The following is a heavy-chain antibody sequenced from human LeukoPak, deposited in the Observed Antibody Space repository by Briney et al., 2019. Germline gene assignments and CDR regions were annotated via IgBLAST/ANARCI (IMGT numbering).Heavy chain of an antibody. V-gene: IGHV4-39*07. CDR1: GGSISSSGYY. Sequence: SETLSLTCTVSGGSISSSGYYWGWVRQPPGEGLEWIGSIYYSGSTYYSPSLKSRVTISVDTSKNQFSLKLSSVTAADTAVYYCARAHYDSSGYYFDYWGQGTLVTVSS. J-gene: IGHJ4*02. CDR2: IYYSGST. D-gene: IGHD3-22*01. CDR3: ARAHYDSSGYYFDY.